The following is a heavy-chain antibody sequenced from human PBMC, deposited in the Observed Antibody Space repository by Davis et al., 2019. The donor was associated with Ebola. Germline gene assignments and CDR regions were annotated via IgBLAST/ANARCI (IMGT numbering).Heavy chain of an antibody. V-gene: IGHV1-69*05. CDR1: GGAFSRYD. CDR3: ARATHHGDPAYFDY. J-gene: IGHJ4*02. Sequence: SVKVSCKASGGAFSRYDISWVRQAPGQGPEWMGGIIPLFGTANYAQKFQGRVTVTTDTSTSTAYMELRSLRSDDTAVYYCARATHHGDPAYFDYWGQGTLVTVSS. CDR2: IIPLFGTA. D-gene: IGHD4-17*01.